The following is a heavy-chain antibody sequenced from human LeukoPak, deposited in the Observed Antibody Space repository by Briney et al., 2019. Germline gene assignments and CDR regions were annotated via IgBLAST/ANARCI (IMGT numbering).Heavy chain of an antibody. CDR3: AKDHWHWLVRGYYGMDV. V-gene: IGHV3-30*18. D-gene: IGHD6-19*01. Sequence: GGSLRLSRAASGITFSTFGMHWVRQAPGKGLEWVSVISYDGSKTYYADSVKGRFTISRDNSRNTLSLQMNSLRAEDEAAYYCAKDHWHWLVRGYYGMDVWGQGTTVTVSS. CDR1: GITFSTFG. J-gene: IGHJ6*02. CDR2: ISYDGSKT.